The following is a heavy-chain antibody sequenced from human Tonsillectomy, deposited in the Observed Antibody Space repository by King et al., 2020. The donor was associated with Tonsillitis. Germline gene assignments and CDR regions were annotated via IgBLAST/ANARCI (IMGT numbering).Heavy chain of an antibody. D-gene: IGHD2-21*02. J-gene: IGHJ4*02. CDR3: ASHYCGGDCYPIAAFFDY. V-gene: IGHV4-39*01. Sequence: QLQESGPGLVKPSETLSLTCTVSGGSISTTSYYWGWIRQPPGKGLEWIAGIYYSGSTYYNPSLKRRVTISVDASKNQFSLRLNSVTAADTAVYYCASHYCGGDCYPIAAFFDYWGQGTLVTVSS. CDR1: GGSISTTSYY. CDR2: IYYSGST.